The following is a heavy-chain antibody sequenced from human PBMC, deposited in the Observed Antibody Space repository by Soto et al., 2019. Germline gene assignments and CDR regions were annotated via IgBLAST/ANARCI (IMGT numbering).Heavy chain of an antibody. Sequence: QVQLHQWGAGLLKPSETLSLTCAVFGGSFSDYSWTWIRQPPGKGLEWIGEINHSGSINNNPSLKSRVTISVDTSKNRFSLKLSSVTAADTGVYYCARVNFGYYYGMDVWGQGTTVTASS. CDR2: INHSGSI. D-gene: IGHD3-10*01. J-gene: IGHJ6*02. V-gene: IGHV4-34*01. CDR3: ARVNFGYYYGMDV. CDR1: GGSFSDYS.